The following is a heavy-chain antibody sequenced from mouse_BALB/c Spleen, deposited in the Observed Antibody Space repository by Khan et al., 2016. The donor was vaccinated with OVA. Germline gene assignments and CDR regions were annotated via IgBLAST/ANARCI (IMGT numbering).Heavy chain of an antibody. CDR1: GHTFTKFG. V-gene: IGHV9-3-1*01. D-gene: IGHD2-10*01. CDR2: INTYTGEP. J-gene: IGHJ4*01. Sequence: QIQLVQSGPEVMKPGETLKISCTASGHTFTKFGMNWVKQAPGKGLKWMGWINTYTGEPTYADDFNGRFAFSLDTSARTFYLQIHNLKNEDTSIYCGERPPYYSYGLDNWGQGTSVTVSS. CDR3: ERPPYYSYGLDN.